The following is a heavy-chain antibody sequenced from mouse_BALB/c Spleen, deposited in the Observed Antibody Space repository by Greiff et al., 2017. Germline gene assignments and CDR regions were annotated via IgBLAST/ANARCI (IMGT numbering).Heavy chain of an antibody. Sequence: QVQLQQSGAELMKPGASVKISCKATGYTFSSYWIEWVKQRPGHGLEWIGEILPGSGSTNYNEKFKGKATFTADTSSNTAYMQLSSLTSEDSAVYYCARITTVVARAMDYWGQGTSVTVSS. CDR2: ILPGSGST. D-gene: IGHD1-1*01. V-gene: IGHV1-9*01. CDR1: GYTFSSYW. CDR3: ARITTVVARAMDY. J-gene: IGHJ4*01.